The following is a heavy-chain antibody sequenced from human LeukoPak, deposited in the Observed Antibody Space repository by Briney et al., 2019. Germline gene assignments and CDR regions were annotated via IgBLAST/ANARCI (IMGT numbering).Heavy chain of an antibody. J-gene: IGHJ4*02. CDR3: AREKDLDF. Sequence: PSETLSLTCTVSGYSITGGYYWGWIRLPPGEGLGGIGEIDQRGRTYYNSSLKGRVTKSVDTSKNQFSLRLTSVTAADTAIYYCAREKDLDFWGQGILVTVSS. V-gene: IGHV4-38-2*02. CDR2: IDQRGRT. D-gene: IGHD3-3*01. CDR1: GYSITGGYY.